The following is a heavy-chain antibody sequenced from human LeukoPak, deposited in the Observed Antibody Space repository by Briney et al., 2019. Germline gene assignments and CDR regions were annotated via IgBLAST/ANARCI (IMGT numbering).Heavy chain of an antibody. J-gene: IGHJ4*02. V-gene: IGHV4-59*08. Sequence: SETLSLTCTVSGGSITNYYWSWIRQPPGKGLEWIGFSYYNGNTNYNPSLKSRVTISVDMSKNQFSLKLSSVTAADTAVYYCARVDSSGYYFDYWGQGTLVTVSS. CDR2: SYYNGNT. CDR1: GGSITNYY. D-gene: IGHD3-22*01. CDR3: ARVDSSGYYFDY.